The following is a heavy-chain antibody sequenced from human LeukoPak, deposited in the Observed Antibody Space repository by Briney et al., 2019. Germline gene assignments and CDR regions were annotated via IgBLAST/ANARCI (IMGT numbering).Heavy chain of an antibody. V-gene: IGHV1-8*03. CDR3: ATEGKYCGGDCYYFDY. D-gene: IGHD2-21*01. CDR2: MNPNSGNI. J-gene: IGHJ4*02. Sequence: ASVKVSCKASGYTFTSYDINWVRQATGQGLEWMGWMNPNSGNIGYAQKFQGRVTITRNTSISTAYMELSSLRSEDTAVYYCATEGKYCGGDCYYFDYWGQGTLVTVSS. CDR1: GYTFTSYD.